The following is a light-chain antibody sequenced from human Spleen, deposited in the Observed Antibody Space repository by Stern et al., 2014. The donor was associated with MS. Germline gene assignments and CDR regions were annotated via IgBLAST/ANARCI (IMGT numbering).Light chain of an antibody. CDR3: LQHNVYPWT. V-gene: IGKV1-17*02. CDR1: QDIRNH. CDR2: AAS. J-gene: IGKJ1*01. Sequence: DIVMTQSPSSLSASVGERVIITCRASQDIRNHLGWYQHKPGEAPKGLIYAASSLLSGVPSRFSGRGSGTDFTLTISNLQPEDFATYYCLQHNVYPWTFGQGTKVEI.